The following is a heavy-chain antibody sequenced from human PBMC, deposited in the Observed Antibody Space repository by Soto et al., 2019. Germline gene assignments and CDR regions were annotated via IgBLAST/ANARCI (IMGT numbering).Heavy chain of an antibody. CDR3: ARGMTTLTTLAY. CDR1: GGSISSGGYS. Sequence: PSETLSLSCAVSGGSISSGGYSWSWIRQPPGKGLEWIGYIYHSGSTYYNPSLKSRVTISVDRSKNQFSLKLSSVTAADTAVYYCARGMTTLTTLAYWGQGTLVTVSS. CDR2: IYHSGST. D-gene: IGHD4-4*01. J-gene: IGHJ4*02. V-gene: IGHV4-30-2*01.